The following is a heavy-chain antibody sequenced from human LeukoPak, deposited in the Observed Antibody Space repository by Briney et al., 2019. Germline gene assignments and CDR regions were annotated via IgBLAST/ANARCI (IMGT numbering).Heavy chain of an antibody. J-gene: IGHJ4*02. V-gene: IGHV1-69-2*01. Sequence: ASVKVSCKVSGYTFTDYYMHWVQQAPGKALEWMGLVDPEDGETIYAEKFQGRVTITADTSTDTAYMELSSLRSEDPAVYYCARVIAAAGTSNDYWGQGTLVTVSS. CDR3: ARVIAAAGTSNDY. D-gene: IGHD6-13*01. CDR2: VDPEDGET. CDR1: GYTFTDYY.